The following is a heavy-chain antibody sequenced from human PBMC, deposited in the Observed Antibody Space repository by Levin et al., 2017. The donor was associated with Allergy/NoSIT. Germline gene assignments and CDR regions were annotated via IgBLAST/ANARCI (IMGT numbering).Heavy chain of an antibody. CDR1: GFTFSSYA. Sequence: SCAASGFTFSSYAMHWVRQAPGKGLEWVAVISYDGSKIYYADSVKGRFTISRDNFKNTLYLRMNSLRAEDTAVYYCGRDRLVWQLALFLDYWGQGSLVTVSS. J-gene: IGHJ4*02. CDR2: ISYDGSKI. CDR3: GRDRLVWQLALFLDY. D-gene: IGHD1-1*01. V-gene: IGHV3-30*04.